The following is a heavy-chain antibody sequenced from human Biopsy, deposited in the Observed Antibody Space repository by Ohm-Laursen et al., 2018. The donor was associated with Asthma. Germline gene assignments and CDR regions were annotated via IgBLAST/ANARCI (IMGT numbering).Heavy chain of an antibody. CDR2: IYYSGST. J-gene: IGHJ4*02. CDR1: GGSISSNFYY. V-gene: IGHV4-31*03. CDR3: ARAQDYYDSRGYYRSFDY. D-gene: IGHD3-22*01. Sequence: TLSLTCTVSGGSISSNFYYWGWIRQHPGKGLEWIGFIYYSGSTYYNPSLKSRVSISIDTSKNQFSLKLSSVTAADTAVYYCARAQDYYDSRGYYRSFDYWGQGTLVTVSS.